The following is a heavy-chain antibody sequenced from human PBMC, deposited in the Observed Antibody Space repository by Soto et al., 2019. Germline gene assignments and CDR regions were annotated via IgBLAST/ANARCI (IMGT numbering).Heavy chain of an antibody. CDR3: ARETAQYYMDV. J-gene: IGHJ6*03. V-gene: IGHV4-34*01. Sequence: PSETLSLTCAVYGGSFSGYYWSWIRQPPGKGLEWIGEINHSGSTNYNPSLKSRVTISVNTSKNQFSLKLSSVTAADTAVYYCARETAQYYMDVWGKGTTVTVSS. CDR1: GGSFSGYY. CDR2: INHSGST.